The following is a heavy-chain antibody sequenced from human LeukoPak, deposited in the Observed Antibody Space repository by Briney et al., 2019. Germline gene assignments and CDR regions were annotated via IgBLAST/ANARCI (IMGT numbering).Heavy chain of an antibody. CDR2: ISSSGSTI. V-gene: IGHV3-48*03. Sequence: GGSLRLSCAASGFTFSSYEMNWVRQAPGKGLEWVSYISSSGSTIYYADSVKGRFTISRDNAKNSLYLQMNSLRAEDTAVYYCARVRQLWLENYFGYWGQGTLVTVSS. CDR3: ARVRQLWLENYFGY. J-gene: IGHJ4*02. CDR1: GFTFSSYE. D-gene: IGHD5-18*01.